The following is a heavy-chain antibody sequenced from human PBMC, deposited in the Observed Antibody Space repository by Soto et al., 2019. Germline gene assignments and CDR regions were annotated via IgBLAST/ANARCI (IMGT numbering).Heavy chain of an antibody. CDR2: INQDGSEK. CDR3: ARGGYDYSKPFDY. CDR1: GFTFNRYW. D-gene: IGHD4-4*01. Sequence: VQLVESGGGLVQPGGSLRLSCAASGFTFNRYWMKWVRQAPGRGLEWMGNINQDGSEKHYVDSVKGRFTISRDNAKDSVYLQMNSLKAEDTAMYYCARGGYDYSKPFDYWGQGTLVTVSS. V-gene: IGHV3-7*04. J-gene: IGHJ4*02.